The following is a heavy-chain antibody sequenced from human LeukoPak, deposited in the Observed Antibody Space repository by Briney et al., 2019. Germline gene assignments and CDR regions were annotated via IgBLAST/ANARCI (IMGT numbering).Heavy chain of an antibody. V-gene: IGHV3-15*01. CDR1: GFTFSNAW. CDR3: TTNFSSSWYSYYYYYGMDV. J-gene: IGHJ6*02. CDR2: IKSKTDGGTT. Sequence: PGGSLRLSCAASGFTFSNAWMSWVRQAPGKGLEWVGRIKSKTDGGTTDYAAPVKGRFTISRDDSENTLYLQMNSLKTEDTAVYYCTTNFSSSWYSYYYYYGMDVWGQGTTVTVSS. D-gene: IGHD6-13*01.